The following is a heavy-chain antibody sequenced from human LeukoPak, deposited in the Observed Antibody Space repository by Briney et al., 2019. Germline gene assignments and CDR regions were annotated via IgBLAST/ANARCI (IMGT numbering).Heavy chain of an antibody. Sequence: GGSLRLSCAASGFIFSNYAMSRVRQAPGKGLEWVSAISGSGGTTYYADSVKGRFTISRDNSKTTVYLQMSSLRVEDTAVYYCAHPGVLISLWGQGTLVTVSS. V-gene: IGHV3-23*01. CDR3: AHPGVLISL. CDR2: ISGSGGTT. D-gene: IGHD4/OR15-4a*01. CDR1: GFIFSNYA. J-gene: IGHJ4*02.